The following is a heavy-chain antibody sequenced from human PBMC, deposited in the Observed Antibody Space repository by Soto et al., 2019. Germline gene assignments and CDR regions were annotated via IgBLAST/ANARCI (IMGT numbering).Heavy chain of an antibody. CDR1: GYTFTSYA. D-gene: IGHD6-19*01. CDR3: ARDGAVSGNSNFDY. V-gene: IGHV1-3*01. Sequence: ASVKVSFKASGYTFTSYAIHCVRQAPGQMLEWMGWINAGNGNTKYSQKFQGRVTITRDTSASTAYMELRSLTSEDTAVYYCARDGAVSGNSNFDYWGQGTLVTVSS. CDR2: INAGNGNT. J-gene: IGHJ4*02.